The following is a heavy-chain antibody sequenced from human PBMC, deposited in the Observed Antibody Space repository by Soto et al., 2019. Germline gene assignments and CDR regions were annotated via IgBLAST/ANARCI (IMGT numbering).Heavy chain of an antibody. Sequence: ASVKVSCKASGYTFTSYGISWVRQAPGQGLEWMGWISAYNGNTNYAQKLQGRVTMTTDTSTSTAYMELRSLKASDTAMYYCARIPHTTTSYYDYSYGMDVWCQGTTVTVSS. CDR3: ARIPHTTTSYYDYSYGMDV. CDR2: ISAYNGNT. V-gene: IGHV1-18*01. J-gene: IGHJ6*02. D-gene: IGHD1-26*01. CDR1: GYTFTSYG.